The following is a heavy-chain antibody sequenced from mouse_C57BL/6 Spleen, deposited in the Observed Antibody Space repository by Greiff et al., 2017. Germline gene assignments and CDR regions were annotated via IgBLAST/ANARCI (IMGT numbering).Heavy chain of an antibody. CDR3: TRERDSSGPAWCAY. Sequence: QVQLQQSGAELVRPGASVTLSCKASGYTFTDYEMHWVKQTPVHGLEWIGALDPETGGTAYNQKFKGKAILTADISSSTAYMELRSLTSEDSAVYYCTRERDSSGPAWCAYWGQGTLVSVSA. CDR1: GYTFTDYE. V-gene: IGHV1-15*01. CDR2: LDPETGGT. D-gene: IGHD3-2*02. J-gene: IGHJ3*01.